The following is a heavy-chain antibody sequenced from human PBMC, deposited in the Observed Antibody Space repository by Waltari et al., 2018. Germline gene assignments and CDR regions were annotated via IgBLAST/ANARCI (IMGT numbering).Heavy chain of an antibody. CDR2: IWYDGSNK. CDR3: ARGKGAIYFDY. D-gene: IGHD1-26*01. Sequence: QVQLVESGGGVVQPGRSLRLSCAASGFTFSSYGMHWVRQAPGKGLEWVAVIWYDGSNKYYADSMKGRFTISRDNSKNTLYLQMNSLRAEDTAVYYCARGKGAIYFDYWGQGTLVTVSS. V-gene: IGHV3-33*01. CDR1: GFTFSSYG. J-gene: IGHJ4*02.